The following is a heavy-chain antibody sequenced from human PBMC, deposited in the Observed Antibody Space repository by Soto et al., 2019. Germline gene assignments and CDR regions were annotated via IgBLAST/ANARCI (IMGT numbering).Heavy chain of an antibody. D-gene: IGHD3-16*01. V-gene: IGHV5-51*01. CDR2: IYPGDADT. Sequence: PGESLKISCEGSGYSFTTYWIGWVRQMPGKGLEYMGIIYPGDADTRYSPSFQGRVTISADKSISTAYLQWSSLEASDTAMYYCARLRSSDPTEAMDVWGQGTTVTVSS. CDR3: ARLRSSDPTEAMDV. J-gene: IGHJ6*02. CDR1: GYSFTTYW.